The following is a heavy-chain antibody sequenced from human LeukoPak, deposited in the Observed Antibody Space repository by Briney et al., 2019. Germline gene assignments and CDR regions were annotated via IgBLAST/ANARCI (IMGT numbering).Heavy chain of an antibody. D-gene: IGHD3-22*01. CDR1: GGSISGYY. CDR2: INHSGST. J-gene: IGHJ4*02. CDR3: ARPALYVSSGFNSNY. V-gene: IGHV4-34*01. Sequence: PSETLSLTCTVSGGSISGYYWTWIRQPPGKGLEWIGEINHSGSTNYSPSLKSRVTISVDTSKNQFSLKLSSVTAADTAVYYSARPALYVSSGFNSNYWGQGTLATVSS.